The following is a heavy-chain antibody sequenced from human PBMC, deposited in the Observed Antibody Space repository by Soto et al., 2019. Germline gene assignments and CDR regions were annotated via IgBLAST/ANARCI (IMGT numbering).Heavy chain of an antibody. CDR3: ARSDVDTAMAHFDY. J-gene: IGHJ4*02. CDR2: ISAYNGNT. CDR1: GYTFTSYG. D-gene: IGHD5-18*01. V-gene: IGHV1-18*01. Sequence: AXVKVSCKASGYTFTSYGISWVRQAPGQWLEWMGWISAYNGNTNYAQKLQGRVTMTTDTSTSTAYMELRSLRSDDTAVYYCARSDVDTAMAHFDYWGQGTLVTVSS.